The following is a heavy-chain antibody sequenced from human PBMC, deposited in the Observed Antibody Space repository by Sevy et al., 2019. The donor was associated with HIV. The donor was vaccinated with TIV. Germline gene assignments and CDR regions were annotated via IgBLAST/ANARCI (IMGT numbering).Heavy chain of an antibody. CDR3: ARDFGRESLSWRTCYYCYVYV. CDR2: INPNSGGT. V-gene: IGHV1-2*02. Sequence: ASVKVSCKASGYTFTGYYMHWVRQAPGQGLEWMGWINPNSGGTNYAQKFQGRVTMTRDTSISTAYMELSRLRSDDTAVYYWARDFGRESLSWRTCYYCYVYVWGKWTTVTVSS. D-gene: IGHD6-13*01. CDR1: GYTFTGYY. J-gene: IGHJ6*03.